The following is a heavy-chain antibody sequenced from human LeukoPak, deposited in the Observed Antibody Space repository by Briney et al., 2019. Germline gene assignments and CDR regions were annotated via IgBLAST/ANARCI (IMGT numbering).Heavy chain of an antibody. V-gene: IGHV3-30*03. J-gene: IGHJ4*02. CDR1: GFTFSSYG. D-gene: IGHD3-16*01. Sequence: GGSLRLSCAASGFTFSSYGMHWVRQAPGKGLEWVAVISSDGSNAYYADSVKGRFTMSRDNSKNTLYLQMNSLRPEDTAVYYCARNSVGGSFFDYWGQGILVTVSS. CDR3: ARNSVGGSFFDY. CDR2: ISSDGSNA.